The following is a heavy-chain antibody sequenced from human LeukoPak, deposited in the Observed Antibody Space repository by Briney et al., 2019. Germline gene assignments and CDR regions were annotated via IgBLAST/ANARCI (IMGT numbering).Heavy chain of an antibody. J-gene: IGHJ4*02. CDR3: VRIGFVAGYDYLDY. V-gene: IGHV3-72*01. CDR1: GFTFSDHF. Sequence: PGGSLSLSCAVSGFTFSDHFLDWVRQAPGKGLEWVGRSRNKAKSYTTEYAASVKGRFTISRDDSKNSLYLQMDSLKTEDTAVYYCVRIGFVAGYDYLDYWGQGTLVTVSS. CDR2: SRNKAKSYTT. D-gene: IGHD6-19*01.